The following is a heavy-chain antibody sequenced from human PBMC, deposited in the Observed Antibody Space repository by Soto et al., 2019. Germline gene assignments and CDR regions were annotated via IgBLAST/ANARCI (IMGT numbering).Heavy chain of an antibody. J-gene: IGHJ5*02. D-gene: IGHD3-22*01. Sequence: QVRLVQAGAEVKRPGASVKVSCRASGYTFVDYALHWVRQAPGQGLEWVGWMNPKTGNIKSSHKFEYRVSITRDTATSTAYIELSGLRSEDTAVYFCTREAVVAENWFDPWGQGTLVTVSS. CDR3: TREAVVAENWFDP. CDR2: MNPKTGNI. V-gene: IGHV1-3*01. CDR1: GYTFVDYA.